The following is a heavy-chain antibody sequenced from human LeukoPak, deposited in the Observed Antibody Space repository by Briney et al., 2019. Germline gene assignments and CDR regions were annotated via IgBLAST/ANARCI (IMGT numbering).Heavy chain of an antibody. CDR2: IDYTGST. Sequence: SETLSLTCTVSGGSISSYYWSWIRQTPGKGLEWIGYIDYTGSTNNNPSLKSRVTMSIDTSKNQFSLKLTSVTAADTAVYYCARVGSWWFDLWGRGTLVTVSS. V-gene: IGHV4-59*01. J-gene: IGHJ2*01. CDR3: ARVGSWWFDL. D-gene: IGHD2-2*03. CDR1: GGSISSYY.